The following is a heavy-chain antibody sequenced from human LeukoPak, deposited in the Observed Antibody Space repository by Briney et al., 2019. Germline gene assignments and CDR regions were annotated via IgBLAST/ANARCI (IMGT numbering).Heavy chain of an antibody. J-gene: IGHJ6*04. Sequence: SGGSLRLSCAASGFTFSSYEMNWVRQAPGKGLEWVSYISSSGRTIYYADSVKGRFTISRANAKNSLYLQMNSLRAEDTAVYYCAELGITMIGGVWGKGTTVTISS. CDR3: AELGITMIGGV. V-gene: IGHV3-48*03. CDR1: GFTFSSYE. CDR2: ISSSGRTI. D-gene: IGHD3-10*02.